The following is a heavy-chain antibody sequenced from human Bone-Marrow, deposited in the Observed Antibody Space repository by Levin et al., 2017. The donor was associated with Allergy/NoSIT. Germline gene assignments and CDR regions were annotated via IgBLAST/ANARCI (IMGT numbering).Heavy chain of an antibody. Sequence: LSLTCAASGFTFSSYWMSWVRQAPGKGLEWVANIKQDGSEKYYVDSVKGRFTNSRDNAKNSLYLQMNSLRAEDTAVYYCARGGLGYCSGGSCYAWSALCYWGQGTLVTVSS. CDR2: IKQDGSEK. V-gene: IGHV3-7*04. D-gene: IGHD2-15*01. CDR1: GFTFSSYW. CDR3: ARGGLGYCSGGSCYAWSALCY. J-gene: IGHJ4*02.